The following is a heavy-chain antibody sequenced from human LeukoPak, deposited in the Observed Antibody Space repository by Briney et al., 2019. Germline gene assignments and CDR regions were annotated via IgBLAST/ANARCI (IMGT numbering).Heavy chain of an antibody. CDR1: GHTFTSYY. J-gene: IGHJ4*02. Sequence: ASVKVSCKASGHTFTSYYMHWLRQAPGQGLEWMGIIDPSGGSTSYAQKFQGRVTMTRDTSTSTVYMELSSLRSEDTAVYYCARSWAGLFDYWGQGTLVTVSS. V-gene: IGHV1-46*01. CDR3: ARSWAGLFDY. CDR2: IDPSGGST. D-gene: IGHD7-27*01.